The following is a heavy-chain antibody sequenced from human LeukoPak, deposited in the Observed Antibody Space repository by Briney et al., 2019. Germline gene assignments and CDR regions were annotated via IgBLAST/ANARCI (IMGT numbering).Heavy chain of an antibody. CDR2: ISYDGSNK. Sequence: PGGSLRLSCAASGFTFSSYGMHWVRQAPGKGLEWVAVISYDGSNKYYADSVKGRFTISRDNSKNTLYLQMNSLRAEDTAVYYCAKGGIGDYNYFDYWGQGTLVTVSS. V-gene: IGHV3-30*18. CDR3: AKGGIGDYNYFDY. D-gene: IGHD4-17*01. CDR1: GFTFSSYG. J-gene: IGHJ4*02.